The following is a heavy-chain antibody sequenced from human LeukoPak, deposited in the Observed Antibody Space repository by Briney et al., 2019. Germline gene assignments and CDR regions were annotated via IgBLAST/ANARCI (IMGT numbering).Heavy chain of an antibody. CDR2: ISSSSSYI. V-gene: IGHV3-21*01. D-gene: IGHD5-24*01. CDR1: GFTFSCYI. CDR3: ARSGGLQYY. J-gene: IGHJ4*02. Sequence: GGSLRLSCAASGFTFSCYIMNWVRQAPGKGLEWVSSISSSSSYIYYAGSVKGRFTISRDNAKNSLYLQMNSLRAEDTAVYYCARSGGLQYYWGQGTLVTVST.